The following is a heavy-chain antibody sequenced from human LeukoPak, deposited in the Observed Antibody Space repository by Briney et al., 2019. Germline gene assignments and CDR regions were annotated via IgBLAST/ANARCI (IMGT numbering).Heavy chain of an antibody. V-gene: IGHV3-7*01. Sequence: PGGSLRLSCAASGFTFSSYWMSWVRQAPGKGLEWVANIKQDGSEKYYVDSVKGRFTVSRDNAKNSLYLQMNSLRAEDTAVYYCARDLREDYYDSSGYHYYYYGMDVWGQGTTVTVSS. D-gene: IGHD3-22*01. CDR1: GFTFSSYW. CDR2: IKQDGSEK. J-gene: IGHJ6*02. CDR3: ARDLREDYYDSSGYHYYYYGMDV.